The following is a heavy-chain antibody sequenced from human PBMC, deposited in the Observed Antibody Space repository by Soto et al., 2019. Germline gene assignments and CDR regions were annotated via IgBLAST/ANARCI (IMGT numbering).Heavy chain of an antibody. V-gene: IGHV3-23*01. D-gene: IGHD1-26*01. J-gene: IGHJ4*02. CDR1: GFTLTNYV. CDR2: LSSSGSST. Sequence: XGSLRLSCAGSGFTLTNYVMTWVRQAPGKGLEWVSALSSSGSSTYYADSVKGRFTISRDASNNTLFLQMNSLRVEDTAIYFCAKGVYSGSYTDFDSWGQGTLVTVSS. CDR3: AKGVYSGSYTDFDS.